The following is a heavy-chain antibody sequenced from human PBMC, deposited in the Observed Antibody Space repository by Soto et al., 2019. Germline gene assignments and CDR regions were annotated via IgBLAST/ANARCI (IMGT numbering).Heavy chain of an antibody. D-gene: IGHD1-1*01. CDR2: ISWDSTTV. CDR1: GFTFDNCA. V-gene: IGHV3-9*01. CDR3: VKGRYPTMATQLDH. J-gene: IGHJ5*02. Sequence: EVQLVEAGGGLVQPGRSLRLSCSASGFTFDNCAMHWVRQAPGKGLEWVSGISWDSTTVGYADSVKGRFTISRDDAKNSIYLKMNSLRREDTALYYCVKGRYPTMATQLDHWGQGTLVTVSS.